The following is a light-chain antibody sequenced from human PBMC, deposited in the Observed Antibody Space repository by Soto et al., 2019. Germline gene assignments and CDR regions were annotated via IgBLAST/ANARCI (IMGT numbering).Light chain of an antibody. CDR3: HQYGSSPPRFT. CDR1: QSVSSSY. J-gene: IGKJ3*01. Sequence: EIVLTQSPGTLSLSPGERATLSCRASQSVSSSYLAWYQQKPGQAPRLLIYGASSRATGIPDRFSGSGSGTDFPLSISRLEPEDFAVYYCHQYGSSPPRFTFGPGTKVDIK. CDR2: GAS. V-gene: IGKV3-20*01.